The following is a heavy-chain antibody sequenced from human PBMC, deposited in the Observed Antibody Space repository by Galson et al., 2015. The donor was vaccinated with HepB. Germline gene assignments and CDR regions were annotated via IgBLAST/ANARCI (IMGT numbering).Heavy chain of an antibody. Sequence: SLRLSCAASGFTSSGSAIHWVRQASGKGPEWVGRIRSKANNYATTYVASLKGRFIISRDDSKNTAYLHMNSLKIEDTAVYYCIRSADLSGYSSSWGQGTLVTVSS. J-gene: IGHJ4*02. CDR1: GFTSSGSA. D-gene: IGHD6-13*01. CDR2: IRSKANNYAT. CDR3: IRSADLSGYSSS. V-gene: IGHV3-73*01.